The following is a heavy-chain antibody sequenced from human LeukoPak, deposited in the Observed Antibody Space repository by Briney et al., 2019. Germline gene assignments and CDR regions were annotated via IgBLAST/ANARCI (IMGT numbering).Heavy chain of an antibody. Sequence: PVKVSCKASGFTFTSSAMQWVRQARGQRLEWIGWIVVGSGNTNYAQKFQERVTITRDMSTSTAYMELSSLRSEDTAVYYCAAVQGAVAGTYAFDIWGQGTMVTVSS. CDR1: GFTFTSSA. D-gene: IGHD6-19*01. CDR2: IVVGSGNT. J-gene: IGHJ3*02. CDR3: AAVQGAVAGTYAFDI. V-gene: IGHV1-58*02.